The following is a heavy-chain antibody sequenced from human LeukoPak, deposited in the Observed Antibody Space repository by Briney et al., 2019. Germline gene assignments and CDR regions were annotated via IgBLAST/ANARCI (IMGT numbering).Heavy chain of an antibody. V-gene: IGHV5-51*01. Sequence: GASLKISCKGSGYNFSRYCIGLGRQMPGEGLECMGTIYPDDSDTSYSPSFRGQVTISADTSISTDYLQWSSLNASDSAMYYCATLPRHGYDTIYYWGHRALV. D-gene: IGHD5-24*01. CDR1: GYNFSRYC. J-gene: IGHJ4*01. CDR3: ATLPRHGYDTIYY. CDR2: IYPDDSDT.